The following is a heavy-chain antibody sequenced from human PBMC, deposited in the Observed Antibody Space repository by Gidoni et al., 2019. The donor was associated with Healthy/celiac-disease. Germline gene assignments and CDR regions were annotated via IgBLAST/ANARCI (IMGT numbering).Heavy chain of an antibody. J-gene: IGHJ4*02. CDR2: IYYSGST. CDR1: GGSISSSSYY. Sequence: QLQLQESGPGLVKPSETLSLTCTVSGGSISSSSYYWGWIRQPPGKGLEWIGSIYYSGSTYYNPSLKSRVTISVDTSKNQFSLKLSSVTAADTAVYYCARHRGVFGYYDSSGNDYWGQGTLVTVSS. V-gene: IGHV4-39*01. CDR3: ARHRGVFGYYDSSGNDY. D-gene: IGHD3-22*01.